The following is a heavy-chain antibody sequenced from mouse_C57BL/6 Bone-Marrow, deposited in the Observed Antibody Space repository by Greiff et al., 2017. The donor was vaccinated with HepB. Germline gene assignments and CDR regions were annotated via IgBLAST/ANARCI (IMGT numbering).Heavy chain of an antibody. CDR2: INPDSSTI. D-gene: IGHD4-1*01. CDR1: GVDFSRYW. CDR3: ARPAPNWEGGFAY. V-gene: IGHV4-1*01. Sequence: EASGVDFSRYWMSWVRRAPGKGLEWIGEINPDSSTINYAPSLKDKFIISRDNAKNTLYLQMSKVRSEDTALYYCARPAPNWEGGFAYWGQGTLVTVSA. J-gene: IGHJ3*01.